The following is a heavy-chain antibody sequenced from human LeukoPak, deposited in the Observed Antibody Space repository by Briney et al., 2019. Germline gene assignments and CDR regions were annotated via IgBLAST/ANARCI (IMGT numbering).Heavy chain of an antibody. CDR2: IKTDGSTI. Sequence: GGSLRLSCAASGFIFSNYWMHWVRQAPGKGLVWVSRIKTDGSTITYADSGKGRFTISRDNAMNTLYLQMDSLGAEDTAVYYCARVGQGEWFFDLWGRGTLVTVSS. V-gene: IGHV3-74*01. CDR1: GFIFSNYW. J-gene: IGHJ2*01. CDR3: ARVGQGEWFFDL. D-gene: IGHD1-26*01.